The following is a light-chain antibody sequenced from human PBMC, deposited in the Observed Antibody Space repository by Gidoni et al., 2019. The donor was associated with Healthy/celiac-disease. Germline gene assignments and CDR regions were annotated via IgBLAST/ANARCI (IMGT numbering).Light chain of an antibody. Sequence: EIVLTQSPGTLSLSPGERATLSCRASPSVSRSYLAWYQQKPGQAPRLLIYGASSRATGIPDRFSGSGSGTDFTLTISRLEPEDFAVYYCQQYGSSRTFGQGTKVEIK. CDR1: PSVSRSY. CDR2: GAS. V-gene: IGKV3-20*01. CDR3: QQYGSSRT. J-gene: IGKJ1*01.